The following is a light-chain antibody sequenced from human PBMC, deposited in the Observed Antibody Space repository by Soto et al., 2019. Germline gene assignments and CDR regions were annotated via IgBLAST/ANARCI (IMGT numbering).Light chain of an antibody. J-gene: IGKJ4*01. CDR1: QSVLSSSTNKNY. CDR3: QQDWCTPLT. Sequence: DIVMTQSPDSLAVSLGERATINCKSTQSVLSSSTNKNYLAWYQQKPGQPPKLLIYWASTRESGVPDRISGGGSGTDFILTTSSLQAEDAAVEYCQQDWCTPLTFGGGTKVEIK. CDR2: WAS. V-gene: IGKV4-1*01.